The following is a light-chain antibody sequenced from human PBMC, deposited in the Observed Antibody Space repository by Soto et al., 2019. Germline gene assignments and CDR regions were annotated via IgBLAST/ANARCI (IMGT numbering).Light chain of an antibody. Sequence: DVVMTQTPLSLSVAPGQPASISCKSSQSLLHITGETFLFWYLQKPDQSPQLLIYEVSTRVSGVPDRFSCSVSGTDFTLEISLVETDDVGIYYCMQSTQLPPTFGQGTRLGIE. V-gene: IGKV2D-29*02. CDR3: MQSTQLPPT. CDR2: EVS. CDR1: QSLLHITGETF. J-gene: IGKJ5*01.